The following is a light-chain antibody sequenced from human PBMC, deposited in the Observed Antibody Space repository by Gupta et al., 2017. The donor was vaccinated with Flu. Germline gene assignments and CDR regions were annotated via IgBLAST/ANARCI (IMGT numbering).Light chain of an antibody. CDR2: AAS. Sequence: PSSTSASVGDRVTITSLASQRLSNHLNWYPAKPVKTPKLLIYAASSLKSGVPSRFSGSRSGTDFTVTISSLQPEDIATYYCQQCDSTPRTFGEGTKVEIK. V-gene: IGKV1-39*01. CDR3: QQCDSTPRT. CDR1: QRLSNH. J-gene: IGKJ4*02.